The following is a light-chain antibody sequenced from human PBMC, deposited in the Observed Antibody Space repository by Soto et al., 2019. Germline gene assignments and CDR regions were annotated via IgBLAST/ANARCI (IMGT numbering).Light chain of an antibody. CDR1: SSVVGGYNY. CDR3: SSYTSSSTYV. V-gene: IGLV2-14*01. Sequence: QSALTQPASVSGSPGQSITISCTGTSSVVGGYNYVSWYQQHPGKAPKLMIYDVSNRPSGVSNRFSGSKSGNTASLTISGLQAEDEADYYCSSYTSSSTYVFRTGTKVTVL. CDR2: DVS. J-gene: IGLJ1*01.